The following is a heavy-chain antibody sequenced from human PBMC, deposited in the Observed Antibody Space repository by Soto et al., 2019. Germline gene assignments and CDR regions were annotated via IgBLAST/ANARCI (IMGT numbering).Heavy chain of an antibody. J-gene: IGHJ6*02. CDR1: GGSFSGYY. Sequence: PSETLSLTCAVYGGSFSGYYWSWIRQPPGKGLEWIGEINHSGSTNYNPSLKSRVTISVDTSKNQFSLELSSVTAADTAVYYCAISGDYDHYYYYGMDVWGQGTTVTVSS. CDR2: INHSGST. CDR3: AISGDYDHYYYYGMDV. D-gene: IGHD4-17*01. V-gene: IGHV4-34*01.